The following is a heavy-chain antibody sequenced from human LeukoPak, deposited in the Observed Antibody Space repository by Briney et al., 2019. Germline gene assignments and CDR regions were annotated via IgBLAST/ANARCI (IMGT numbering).Heavy chain of an antibody. J-gene: IGHJ4*02. Sequence: ASVKVSCMASGYTFISCGISWVRPAPGQGLEWMRWISANNGNTNYAQKLQGRVTMTTDTSTSTAYMELRSLRSDDTAVYYCARVRGSGSYYKDYFDYWGQGTLVTVSS. CDR3: ARVRGSGSYYKDYFDY. CDR2: ISANNGNT. D-gene: IGHD3-10*01. CDR1: GYTFISCG. V-gene: IGHV1-18*01.